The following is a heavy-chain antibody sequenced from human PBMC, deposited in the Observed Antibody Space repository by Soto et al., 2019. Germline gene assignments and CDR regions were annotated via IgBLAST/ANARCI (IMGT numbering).Heavy chain of an antibody. V-gene: IGHV3-53*01. J-gene: IGHJ6*02. CDR2: IYSGGST. Sequence: GGSLRLSCASSVFTVSSNYMSCVRHAPGKWLEWVSVIYSGGSTYYADSVKGRFTISRDNSKNTLYLQMNSLRAEDTAVYYCARELGGNPYYYSYGMHFWGQGTTITVSS. CDR3: ARELGGNPYYYSYGMHF. D-gene: IGHD2-15*01. CDR1: VFTVSSNY.